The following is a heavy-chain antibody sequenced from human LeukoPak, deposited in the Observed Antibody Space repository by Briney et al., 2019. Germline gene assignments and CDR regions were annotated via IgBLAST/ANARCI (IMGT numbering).Heavy chain of an antibody. CDR2: ISSNGGST. V-gene: IGHV3-64*01. CDR3: AKSFSGGSYFDY. J-gene: IGHJ4*02. Sequence: GGSLRLSCAASGFTFSSYAMHWVRQAPGKGLEYVSAISSNGGSTYYANSVKGRFTISRDNSKNTVDLQMSSLRGEDTAMYYCAKSFSGGSYFDYWGQGTLVTVSS. D-gene: IGHD1-26*01. CDR1: GFTFSSYA.